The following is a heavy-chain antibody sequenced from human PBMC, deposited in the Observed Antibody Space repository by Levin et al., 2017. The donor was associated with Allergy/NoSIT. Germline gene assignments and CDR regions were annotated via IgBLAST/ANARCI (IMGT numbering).Heavy chain of an antibody. CDR2: ISGSGGST. Sequence: ASVKVSCAASGFTFSSYAMSWVRQAPGKGLEWVSAISGSGGSTYYADSVKGRFTISRDNSKNTLYLQMNSLRAEDTAVYYCARTPPPGVIEQWLAKKYWYFDLWGRGTLVTVSS. D-gene: IGHD6-19*01. CDR3: ARTPPPGVIEQWLAKKYWYFDL. J-gene: IGHJ2*01. CDR1: GFTFSSYA. V-gene: IGHV3-23*01.